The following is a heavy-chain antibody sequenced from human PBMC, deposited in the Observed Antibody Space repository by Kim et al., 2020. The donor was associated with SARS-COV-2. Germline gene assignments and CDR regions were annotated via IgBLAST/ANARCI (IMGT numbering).Heavy chain of an antibody. CDR3: ARDLSSRGYYYYYYGMDV. J-gene: IGHJ6*02. Sequence: KGRCTSSRDNAKNSLYLQMNSLRAEDTAVYYCARDLSSRGYYYYYYGMDVWGQGTTVTVSS. D-gene: IGHD6-19*01. V-gene: IGHV3-11*06.